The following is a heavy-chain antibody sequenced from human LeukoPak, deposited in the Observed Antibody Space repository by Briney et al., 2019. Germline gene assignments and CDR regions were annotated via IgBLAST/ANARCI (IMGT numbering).Heavy chain of an antibody. V-gene: IGHV3-66*03. CDR1: GFTVSSNY. Sequence: GGSLRLSCAASGFTVSSNYMSWVREAPGKGLEWVSVIYSCGSTYYADSVKGRFTISRDNSKNTLYLQMNSLRAEDTAVYYCATPNYYDSSGNYFDYWGQGTLVTVSS. CDR2: IYSCGST. D-gene: IGHD3-22*01. CDR3: ATPNYYDSSGNYFDY. J-gene: IGHJ4*02.